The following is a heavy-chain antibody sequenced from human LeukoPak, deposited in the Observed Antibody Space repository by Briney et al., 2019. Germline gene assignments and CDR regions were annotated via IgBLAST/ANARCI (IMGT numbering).Heavy chain of an antibody. Sequence: PGGSLGIFCAASGFTFRSYGMPWVRQAPGKGLEGVAFIRYDGNNKYYADSVKGRFTIFRDNSRNTLYLQMNSLRTEDTAVYYCAKGYGWEASYYYYYMDVWGKGTTVTFSS. CDR2: IRYDGNNK. V-gene: IGHV3-30*02. J-gene: IGHJ6*03. CDR3: AKGYGWEASYYYYYMDV. CDR1: GFTFRSYG. D-gene: IGHD1-26*01.